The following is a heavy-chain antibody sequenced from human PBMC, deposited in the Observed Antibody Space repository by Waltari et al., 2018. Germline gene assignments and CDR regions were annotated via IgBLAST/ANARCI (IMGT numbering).Heavy chain of an antibody. V-gene: IGHV4-4*02. D-gene: IGHD2-15*01. CDR3: ASDRGRGLYLDS. Sequence: QVQLQESGPGLVKPSGTLSLTCAVSGDSMSGNYWWSWVRQPPGKGLEWIGQIHRSGRTNYNPSLESRVTVSMDTSNNQLSLKVTSATAADTAVYYCASDRGRGLYLDSWGQGTLVTVSP. J-gene: IGHJ4*02. CDR2: IHRSGRT. CDR1: GDSMSGNYW.